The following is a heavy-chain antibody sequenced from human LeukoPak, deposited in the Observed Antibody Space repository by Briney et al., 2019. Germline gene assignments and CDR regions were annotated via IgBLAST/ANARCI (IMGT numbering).Heavy chain of an antibody. J-gene: IGHJ4*02. CDR3: ARDDGTVTTADGFDY. CDR1: GYTFTSYG. Sequence: ASVKVSCKASGYTFTSYGISWVRQDPGQGLEWMGWISAYNGNTDYAQKLQGRVTMTTDTSTSTAYMELRSLRSDDTAVYYCARDDGTVTTADGFDYWGQGTLVTVSS. D-gene: IGHD4-11*01. CDR2: ISAYNGNT. V-gene: IGHV1-18*01.